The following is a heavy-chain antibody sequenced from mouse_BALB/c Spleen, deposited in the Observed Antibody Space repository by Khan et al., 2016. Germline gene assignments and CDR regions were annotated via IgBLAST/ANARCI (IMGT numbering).Heavy chain of an antibody. V-gene: IGHV3-2*02. CDR1: GYSITSDYA. CDR2: ISYSGST. CDR3: ARSYGYRGFAY. D-gene: IGHD2-2*01. J-gene: IGHJ3*01. Sequence: EVQLLETGPGLVKPSQSLSLTCTVTGYSITSDYAWNWIRQFPGNKLEWMGYISYSGSTSYTPSLKSRISITRDTSKNQFFLQLNSVTTEDTATYYCARSYGYRGFAYWGQGTLVTVSA.